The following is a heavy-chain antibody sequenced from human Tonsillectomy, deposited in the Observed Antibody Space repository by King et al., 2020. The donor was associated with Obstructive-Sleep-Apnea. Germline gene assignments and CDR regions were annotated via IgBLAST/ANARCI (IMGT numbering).Heavy chain of an antibody. CDR3: ARDRPPAFGSGSKNWFDP. Sequence: QLVQSGAEVKKPGASVKVSCKASGYTFTDYYMHWVRQAPGQGLEWMVWINPNSGATNYAQRFQGRVTMTRDTSISTAYMELSRLTSDDTAVYYCARDRPPAFGSGSKNWFDPWGQGTLVTVSS. CDR2: INPNSGAT. CDR1: GYTFTDYY. J-gene: IGHJ5*02. D-gene: IGHD3-10*01. V-gene: IGHV1-2*02.